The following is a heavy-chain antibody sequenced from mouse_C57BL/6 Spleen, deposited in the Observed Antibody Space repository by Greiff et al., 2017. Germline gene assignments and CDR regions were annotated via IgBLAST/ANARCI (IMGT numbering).Heavy chain of an antibody. J-gene: IGHJ2*01. CDR1: GYTFTSYW. Sequence: QVQLQQPGAELVRPGTSVKLSCKASGYTFTSYWMHWVKQRPGQGLEWIGVIDPSDSYTNYNQKFKGKATLTVDTSSSTAYMQLSSLTSEDSAVYYCASPDFYGGSYPGYWGQGTTLTVSS. CDR3: ASPDFYGGSYPGY. CDR2: IDPSDSYT. V-gene: IGHV1-59*01. D-gene: IGHD1-1*01.